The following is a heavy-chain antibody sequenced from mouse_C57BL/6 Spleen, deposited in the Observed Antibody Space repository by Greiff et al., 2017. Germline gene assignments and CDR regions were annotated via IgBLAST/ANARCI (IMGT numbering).Heavy chain of an antibody. Sequence: DVMLVESEGGLVQPGSSMKLSCTASGFTFSDYYMAWVRQVPEKGLEWVANINYDGSSTYYLDSLKSRFIISRDNAKKILYLQMSSLKSEDTATYYCAREGAYYSNYWYFDFWGTGTTVTVSA. CDR1: GFTFSDYY. D-gene: IGHD2-5*01. CDR2: INYDGSST. J-gene: IGHJ1*03. V-gene: IGHV5-16*01. CDR3: AREGAYYSNYWYFDF.